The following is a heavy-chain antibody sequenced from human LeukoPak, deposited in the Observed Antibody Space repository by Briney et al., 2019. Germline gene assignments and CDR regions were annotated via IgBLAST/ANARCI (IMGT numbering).Heavy chain of an antibody. CDR2: IFHSGST. Sequence: SETLSLTCTVSGGSISSSSYYWGWIRQPPGKGLEWIGEIFHSGSTNYNPSLKSRVTISVDTSKNQFSLKLSSVTAADTAVYYCARELGYCSGGSCYAYFDYWGQGTLVTVSS. V-gene: IGHV4-39*07. J-gene: IGHJ4*02. CDR3: ARELGYCSGGSCYAYFDY. CDR1: GGSISSSSYY. D-gene: IGHD2-15*01.